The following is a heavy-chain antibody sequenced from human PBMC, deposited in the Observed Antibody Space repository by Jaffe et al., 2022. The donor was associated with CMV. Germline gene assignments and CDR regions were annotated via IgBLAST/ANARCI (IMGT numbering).Heavy chain of an antibody. CDR1: GFTFSDYY. V-gene: IGHV3-11*01. CDR2: ISNTGETI. CDR3: ARGEGGGCNNTGCYFYYYGLDV. D-gene: IGHD6-25*01. Sequence: QVQLVESGGGLVKPGGSLRLSCAASGFTFSDYYMTWIRQAPGKGLEWISYISNTGETIYQADSVQGRFTISRDNAQNSLYLRMNSLRAEDTAVYYCARGEGGGCNNTGCYFYYYGLDVWGQGTTVTVSS. J-gene: IGHJ6*02.